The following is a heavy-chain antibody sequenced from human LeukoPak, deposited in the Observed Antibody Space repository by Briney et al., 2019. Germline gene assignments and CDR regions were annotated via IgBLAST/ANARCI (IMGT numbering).Heavy chain of an antibody. V-gene: IGHV4-39*01. CDR1: GGSISSSSYY. CDR2: IYYSGST. Sequence: SETLSLTCTVSGGSISSSSYYWGWIRQPPGKGLEWIGSIYYSGSTYYNPSLKSRVTISVNTSKNQFSLKLSSVTAADTAVYYCARQDVGVPAAMIGSFDYWGQGTLVTVSS. CDR3: ARQDVGVPAAMIGSFDY. J-gene: IGHJ4*02. D-gene: IGHD2-2*01.